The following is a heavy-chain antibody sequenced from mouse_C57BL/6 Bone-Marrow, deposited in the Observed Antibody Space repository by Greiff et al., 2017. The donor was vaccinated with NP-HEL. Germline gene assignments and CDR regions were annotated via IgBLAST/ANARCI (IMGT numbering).Heavy chain of an antibody. J-gene: IGHJ1*03. CDR3: TRPKGYDSWYFDV. CDR2: IRNKANNHAT. V-gene: IGHV6-6*01. D-gene: IGHD2-2*01. CDR1: GFTFSDAW. Sequence: EVQLQQSGGGLVQPGGSMKLSCAASGFTFSDAWMDWVRQSPEKGLEWVAEIRNKANNHATYYAESVKGRFTISRDDSKSSVYLQMNSLRAEDTGIYYCTRPKGYDSWYFDVWGTGTTVTVSS.